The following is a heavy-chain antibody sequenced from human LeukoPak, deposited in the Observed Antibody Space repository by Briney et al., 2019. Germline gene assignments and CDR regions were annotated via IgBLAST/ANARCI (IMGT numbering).Heavy chain of an antibody. CDR1: GLTFSNYG. D-gene: IGHD6-13*01. V-gene: IGHV3-23*01. CDR2: INAGGGSA. CDR3: AKGVVAAGIIGY. Sequence: GGSLRLSCAVSGLTFSNYGMSWVRQAPGKGLEWVSGINAGGGSAYADSVKGRFTISRDNSKNTLYLQMNSLRAEDTAVYYCAKGVVAAGIIGYWGQGTLVTVSS. J-gene: IGHJ4*02.